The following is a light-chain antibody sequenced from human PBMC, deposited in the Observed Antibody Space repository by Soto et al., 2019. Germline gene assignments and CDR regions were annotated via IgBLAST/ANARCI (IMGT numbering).Light chain of an antibody. J-gene: IGLJ2*01. CDR2: DVS. CDR1: SSDIGRYNY. CDR3: SSYASTNAQL. Sequence: HSALTQPASVSGTPGQSITVSCIGTSSDIGRYNYVSWYQQHPGRAPKLIIRDVSSRPSGVPTRFSGSKSGSSASLTISGLQVEDEAYYFCSSYASTNAQLFGGGTKLTVL. V-gene: IGLV2-14*03.